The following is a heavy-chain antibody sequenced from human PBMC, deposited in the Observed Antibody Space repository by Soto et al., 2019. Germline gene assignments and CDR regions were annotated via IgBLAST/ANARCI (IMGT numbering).Heavy chain of an antibody. CDR1: GFTFSSYG. CDR3: AKDLTWNQADY. J-gene: IGHJ4*02. Sequence: GGSLRLSCAASGFTFSSYGMHWVRQAPGKGLEWVAVISYDGSNKYYADSVKGRFTISRDNAKNTLCLQMNSLTAEDTAVYYCAKDLTWNQADYWGQGALVTV. CDR2: ISYDGSNK. D-gene: IGHD1-1*01. V-gene: IGHV3-30*18.